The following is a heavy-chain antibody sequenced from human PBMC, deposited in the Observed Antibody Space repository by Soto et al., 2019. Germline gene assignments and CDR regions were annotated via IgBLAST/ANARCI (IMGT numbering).Heavy chain of an antibody. CDR1: GGSISSSNW. CDR3: AWMGRYYDFWTSPAPFDY. V-gene: IGHV4-4*02. J-gene: IGHJ4*02. D-gene: IGHD3-3*01. CDR2: IYHSGST. Sequence: PSETLSLTCAVSGGSISSSNWWSWVRQPPGKGLEWIGEIYHSGSTNYNPSLKSRVTISVDKSKNQFSLKLSSLTAADTAVYYCAWMGRYYDFWTSPAPFDYWGQGTRVTVSS.